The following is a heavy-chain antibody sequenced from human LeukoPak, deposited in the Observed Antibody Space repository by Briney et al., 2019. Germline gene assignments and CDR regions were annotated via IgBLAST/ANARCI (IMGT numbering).Heavy chain of an antibody. CDR2: ITGSGDGT. J-gene: IGHJ4*02. CDR1: GFTFSNYA. CDR3: ARGATYYYGSGSSQFDY. V-gene: IGHV3-23*01. D-gene: IGHD3-10*01. Sequence: AGGSLRLSCAASGFTFSNYAMMWVRQAPGKRLEWVSSITGSGDGTYYADSVRGRFTISRDNSENTLYLQMNSLRAEDTAVYYCARGATYYYGSGSSQFDYWGQGTLVTVSS.